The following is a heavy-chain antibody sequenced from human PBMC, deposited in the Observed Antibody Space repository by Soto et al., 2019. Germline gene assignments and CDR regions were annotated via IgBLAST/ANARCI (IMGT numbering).Heavy chain of an antibody. J-gene: IGHJ3*02. CDR1: GFTFSSYG. D-gene: IGHD1-26*01. V-gene: IGHV3-30*18. Sequence: GSLRLSCAASGFTFSSYGMHWVRQAPGKGLEWVAVISYDGSNKYYADSVKGRSTISRDNSKNTLYLQMNSPRAEDTAVYYCAKDNEGMATIVEAFDIWGQGTMVTVSS. CDR2: ISYDGSNK. CDR3: AKDNEGMATIVEAFDI.